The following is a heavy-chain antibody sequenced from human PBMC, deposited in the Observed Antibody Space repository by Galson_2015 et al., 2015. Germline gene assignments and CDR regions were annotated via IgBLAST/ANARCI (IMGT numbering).Heavy chain of an antibody. V-gene: IGHV3-9*01. D-gene: IGHD3-10*01. Sequence: SLRLSCAASGFTFDDYAMHWVRQAPGKGLEWVSGIRWNSGTIRYADSVKGRFTISRDNAKSSLYLQMNSLRADDTAFYYCAKENSGYYGSGSSMGYWGQGTLVTVSS. CDR3: AKENSGYYGSGSSMGY. CDR1: GFTFDDYA. J-gene: IGHJ4*02. CDR2: IRWNSGTI.